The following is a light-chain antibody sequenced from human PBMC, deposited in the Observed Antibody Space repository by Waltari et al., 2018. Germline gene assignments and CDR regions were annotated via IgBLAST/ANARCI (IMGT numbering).Light chain of an antibody. V-gene: IGLV1-47*01. CDR2: RNI. Sequence: QSVLTQPPSASGTPGQRVTLPCSGSSPTIGSSSVNWYQQLPGTAPKLLSYRNIQRPSGVPDRFSGSKPGTSASLAISGLRSEDEADYYCAAWDDSLSVNWVFGGGTKLTVL. J-gene: IGLJ3*02. CDR1: SPTIGSSS. CDR3: AAWDDSLSVNWV.